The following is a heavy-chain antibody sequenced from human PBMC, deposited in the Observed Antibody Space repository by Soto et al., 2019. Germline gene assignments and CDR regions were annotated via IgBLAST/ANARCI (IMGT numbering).Heavy chain of an antibody. CDR1: GYTFTAYF. CDR3: VRGSAGGGAY. V-gene: IGHV1-2*02. J-gene: IGHJ4*02. Sequence: QVQLEQSGAEVKKPGASVKVSCKASGYTFTAYFLHWVRQVPGQGFEWMAWINPRSDVTNYAQKLRGRVTVTRDTAISTVYMELNNMTFNDTAVYYCVRGSAGGGAYWGQGTRVVVSS. D-gene: IGHD6-13*01. CDR2: INPRSDVT.